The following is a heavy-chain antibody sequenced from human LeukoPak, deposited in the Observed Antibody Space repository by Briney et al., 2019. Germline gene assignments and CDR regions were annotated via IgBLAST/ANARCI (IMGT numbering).Heavy chain of an antibody. CDR3: ARDPDSSWYYFDY. J-gene: IGHJ4*02. V-gene: IGHV1-3*01. Sequence: ASVTVSCTASGGTFSSYAISWVRQAPGQRLEWMGWINAGNGNTKYSQKFQGRVTITRDTSASTAYMELSSLRSEDTAVYYCARDPDSSWYYFDYWGQGTLVTVSS. CDR1: GGTFSSYA. CDR2: INAGNGNT. D-gene: IGHD6-13*01.